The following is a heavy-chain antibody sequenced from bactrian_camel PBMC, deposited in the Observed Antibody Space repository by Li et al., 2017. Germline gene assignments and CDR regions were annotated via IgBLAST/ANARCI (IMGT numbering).Heavy chain of an antibody. CDR1: GKTNVLNC. V-gene: IGHV3S54*01. J-gene: IGHJ4*01. D-gene: IGHD2*01. CDR3: AARGSSRDCYSDDPNAVGFNY. Sequence: HVQLVESGGGLVQPGGSLNLSCAATGKTNVLNCMGWFRQAPGKEREGVAAIYPGGGDLTYYHDSVKGRFTISLDLSKNTLYLQMNSLKPEDTAMYYCAARGSSRDCYSDDPNAVGFNYWGQGTQVTVS. CDR2: IYPGGGDLT.